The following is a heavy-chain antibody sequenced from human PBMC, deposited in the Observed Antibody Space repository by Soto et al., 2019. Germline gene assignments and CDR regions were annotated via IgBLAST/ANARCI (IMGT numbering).Heavy chain of an antibody. J-gene: IGHJ6*02. D-gene: IGHD6-6*01. V-gene: IGHV3-30-3*01. CDR1: GFTFRDYA. CDR2: ISSDATNK. Sequence: QVQLVESGGGVVQPGRSLRLSCAASGFTFRDYAMHWVRQAPGKGLEWVTLISSDATNKYLADSVKGRFTISRDNSKNTLYLQMNSLSVEDTGLYYCARQGMAARKYYSTYLDVWGQGTPVIV. CDR3: ARQGMAARKYYSTYLDV.